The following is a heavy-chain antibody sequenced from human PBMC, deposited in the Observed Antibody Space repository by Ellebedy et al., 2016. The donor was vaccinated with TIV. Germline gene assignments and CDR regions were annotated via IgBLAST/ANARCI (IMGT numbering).Heavy chain of an antibody. CDR1: GYTFTSYG. J-gene: IGHJ6*02. V-gene: IGHV1-18*01. Sequence: ASVKVSXKASGYTFTSYGISWVRQAPGQGLEWMGWISAYNGNTNYAQKLQGRVTMTTDTSTSTAYMELRSLRSDDTAVYYCARNVGAAASLMHQDYYYYGMDVWGQGTTVTVSS. CDR3: ARNVGAAASLMHQDYYYYGMDV. CDR2: ISAYNGNT. D-gene: IGHD6-13*01.